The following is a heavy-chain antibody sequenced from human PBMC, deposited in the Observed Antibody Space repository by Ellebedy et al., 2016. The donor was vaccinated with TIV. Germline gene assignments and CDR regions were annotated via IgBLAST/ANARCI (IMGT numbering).Heavy chain of an antibody. V-gene: IGHV3-30*03. CDR1: GFTFSSYG. CDR3: VRGWYSSGHCDVFAM. Sequence: GGSLRLSXAASGFTFSSYGMHWVRQDPGKGLDWVAGISVDGRAVHYPDSVKGRFTISRDNAQNTVYLQMNSLRLEDTAVYYCVRGWYSSGHCDVFAMWGQGTIVTVSS. D-gene: IGHD6-19*01. CDR2: ISVDGRAV. J-gene: IGHJ3*02.